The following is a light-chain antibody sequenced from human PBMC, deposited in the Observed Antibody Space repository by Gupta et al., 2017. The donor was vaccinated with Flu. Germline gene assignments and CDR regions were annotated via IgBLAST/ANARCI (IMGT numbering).Light chain of an antibody. CDR3: RRSLQTPYS. V-gene: IGKV2-28*01. Sequence: DIVMTQSPLSLPVTPGEPASISCRSSQSLLHSNGYNYLDWYLQKPGQSPQLLIYLGSNRASAVPDRFSGSGSGTDFTLKISRVEAEDVGVYYCRRSLQTPYSFGQGTKMEIK. CDR2: LGS. CDR1: QSLLHSNGYNY. J-gene: IGKJ2*03.